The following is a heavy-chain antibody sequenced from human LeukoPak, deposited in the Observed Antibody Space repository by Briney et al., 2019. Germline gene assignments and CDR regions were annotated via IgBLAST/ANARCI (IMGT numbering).Heavy chain of an antibody. D-gene: IGHD3-22*01. CDR1: GFTFGDYA. J-gene: IGHJ1*01. Sequence: GGSLRLSCTVSGFTFGDYAMSWVRQAPGKGLEWVGFIRSKAYGGTTEYAASVKGRFTISRDDSKSIAYLQMNSLKTEDTAVYYCTTDRVYDSSGYYYFQHWGQGTLVTVSS. CDR2: IRSKAYGGTT. V-gene: IGHV3-49*04. CDR3: TTDRVYDSSGYYYFQH.